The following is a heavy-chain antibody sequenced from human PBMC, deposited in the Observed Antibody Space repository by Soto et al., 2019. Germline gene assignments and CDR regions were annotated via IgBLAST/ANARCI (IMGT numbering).Heavy chain of an antibody. J-gene: IGHJ4*02. Sequence: SETLSLTCTVSGGSISSYYWSWIRQPPGKGLEWIGYIYYSGSTNYNPSLKSRVTISVDTSKNQFSLKLSSVTAADTAVYYCARGNGWITFDYWGQGTLVTVSS. CDR2: IYYSGST. D-gene: IGHD5-12*01. CDR3: ARGNGWITFDY. CDR1: GGSISSYY. V-gene: IGHV4-59*01.